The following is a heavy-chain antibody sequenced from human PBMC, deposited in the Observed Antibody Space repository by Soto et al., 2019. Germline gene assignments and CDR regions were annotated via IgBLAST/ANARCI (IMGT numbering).Heavy chain of an antibody. CDR1: GGSVSSYY. V-gene: IGHV4-4*07. CDR3: ARAYPYDTGYGMDV. D-gene: IGHD3-22*01. CDR2: IYTSGST. J-gene: IGHJ6*02. Sequence: XTLSLPCTVSGGSVSSYYWSWIRQPAGKGLEWIGRIYTSGSTNYTPSLKSRVTMSVDTSKNQFSLKLSSVTAADTAVYYCARAYPYDTGYGMDVWGQGTTGTVS.